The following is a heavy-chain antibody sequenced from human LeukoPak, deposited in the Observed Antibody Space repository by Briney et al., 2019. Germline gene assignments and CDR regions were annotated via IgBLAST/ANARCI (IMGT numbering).Heavy chain of an antibody. CDR1: GGSISSGGYS. CDR2: IYHSGST. D-gene: IGHD3-22*01. Sequence: SQTLSLTCAVSGGSISSGGYSWRWIRQPPGKGLEWIGYIYHSGSTYYNPSLKSRVTISVDRSKNQFSLKLSSVTAADTAVYYCARGGRINYYDSSRYFDYWGQGTLVTVSS. V-gene: IGHV4-30-2*01. J-gene: IGHJ4*02. CDR3: ARGGRINYYDSSRYFDY.